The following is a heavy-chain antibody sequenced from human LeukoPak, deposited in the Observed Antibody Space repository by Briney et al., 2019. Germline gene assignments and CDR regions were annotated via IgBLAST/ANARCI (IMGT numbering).Heavy chain of an antibody. CDR1: GFIFSLYC. V-gene: IGHV4-34*01. CDR2: INHSGST. D-gene: IGHD2-2*01. J-gene: IGHJ4*02. Sequence: GSLRLSCAASGFIFSLYCMHWVRQAPGKGLEWIGEINHSGSTNYNPSLKSRVTISVDTSKNQFSLKLSSVTAADTAVYYCARGWGVVVVPAGFDYWGQGTLVTVSS. CDR3: ARGWGVVVVPAGFDY.